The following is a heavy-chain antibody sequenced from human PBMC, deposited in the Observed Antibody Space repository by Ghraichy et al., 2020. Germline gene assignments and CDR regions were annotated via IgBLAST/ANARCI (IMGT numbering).Heavy chain of an antibody. CDR2: INPNSGGT. Sequence: ASVKVSCKASEYTFTGYYMNWVRQAPGQGLEWMGWINPNSGGTNYAQKFQGRVTMTRDTSISTAYMELSRLRSDDTAVYYCVRDVGEDPGVWFDPWGQGTLVTVSS. D-gene: IGHD3-10*01. CDR1: EYTFTGYY. CDR3: VRDVGEDPGVWFDP. J-gene: IGHJ5*02. V-gene: IGHV1-2*02.